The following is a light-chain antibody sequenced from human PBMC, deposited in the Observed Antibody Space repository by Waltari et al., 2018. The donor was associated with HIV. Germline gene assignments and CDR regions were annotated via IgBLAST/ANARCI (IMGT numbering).Light chain of an antibody. CDR2: NKN. V-gene: IGLV1-44*01. CDR1: SSNIGSNT. CDR3: AAWDDSLNGYV. Sequence: QSVLTQPPSASGTPGQRVTISCSGSSSNIGSNTVNWYQQLPGAASKLLIYNKNQRPSGVPDRFAGSKSGTSASLAIRGLQSEDEADYYCAAWDDSLNGYVFGTGTKVTVL. J-gene: IGLJ1*01.